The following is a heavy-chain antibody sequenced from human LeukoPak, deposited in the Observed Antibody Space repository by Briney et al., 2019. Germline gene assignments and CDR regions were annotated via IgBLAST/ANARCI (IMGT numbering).Heavy chain of an antibody. D-gene: IGHD3-10*01. CDR3: ARGSAAAGTSYWDY. Sequence: GASVKVSCKASGYTFTSYGISWVRQAPGQGLEWMGGIIPIFGTANYAQKFQGRVTITADESTSTAYMELSSLRSEDTAVYYCARGSAAAGTSYWDYWGQGTLVTVSS. V-gene: IGHV1-69*13. J-gene: IGHJ4*02. CDR2: IIPIFGTA. CDR1: GYTFTSYG.